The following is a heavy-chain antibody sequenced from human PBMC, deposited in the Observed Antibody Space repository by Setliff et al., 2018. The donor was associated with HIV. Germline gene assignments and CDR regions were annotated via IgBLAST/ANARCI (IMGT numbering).Heavy chain of an antibody. J-gene: IGHJ4*02. CDR2: IYTSGST. CDR1: GGSISGYF. Sequence: SETLSLTCNVSGGSISGYFWTWIRQPAGKGLEWIGRIYTSGSTNYNPSLKSRLSMSIDTSKNHFSLRLSSVTAADTAMYYCARGRGSYWGQGTLVTVSS. CDR3: ARGRGSY. D-gene: IGHD1-26*01. V-gene: IGHV4-4*07.